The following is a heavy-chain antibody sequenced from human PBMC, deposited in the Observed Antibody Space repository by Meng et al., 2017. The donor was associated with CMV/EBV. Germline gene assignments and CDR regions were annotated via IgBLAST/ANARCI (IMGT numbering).Heavy chain of an antibody. D-gene: IGHD3-16*01. J-gene: IGHJ5*02. Sequence: GESLKISCAASGFTFSSYSMNWVRQALGKGLEWVSSISSSSSYIYYADSVKGRFTISRDNAKNSLYLQMNSLRAEDTAVYYCARDLRVVLGQYNWFDPWGQGTLVTVSS. CDR2: ISSSSSYI. V-gene: IGHV3-21*01. CDR1: GFTFSSYS. CDR3: ARDLRVVLGQYNWFDP.